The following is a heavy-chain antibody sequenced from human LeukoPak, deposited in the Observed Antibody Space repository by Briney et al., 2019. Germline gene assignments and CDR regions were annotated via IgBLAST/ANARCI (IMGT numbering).Heavy chain of an antibody. CDR1: GFTFSSYG. CDR2: IRYDGSNK. D-gene: IGHD3-3*01. Sequence: GGSLRLSCAASGFTFSSYGMHWVRQAPGKGLEWVAFIRYDGSNKYYADSVKGRFTISRDNSKNTLYLQMNSLRAEDTAVYYCARGGRSAIFGVARDWGQGTLVTVSS. J-gene: IGHJ4*02. V-gene: IGHV3-30*02. CDR3: ARGGRSAIFGVARD.